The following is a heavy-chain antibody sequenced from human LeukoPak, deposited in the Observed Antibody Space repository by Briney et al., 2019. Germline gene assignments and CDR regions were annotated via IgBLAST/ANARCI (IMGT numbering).Heavy chain of an antibody. D-gene: IGHD6-19*01. CDR1: GGSISSSNW. Sequence: SGTLSLTCAVSGGSISSSNWWSWVRQPPGKGLEWIGEIYHSGSTNYNPSLKSRDTISVDTSKNQFSLKLSSVTAADTAVYYCATGSGWYPLGYWGQGTLVTVSS. CDR2: IYHSGST. V-gene: IGHV4-4*02. J-gene: IGHJ4*02. CDR3: ATGSGWYPLGY.